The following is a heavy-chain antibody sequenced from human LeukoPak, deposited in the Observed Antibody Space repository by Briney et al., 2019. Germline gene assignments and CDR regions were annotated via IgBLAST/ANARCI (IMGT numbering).Heavy chain of an antibody. Sequence: ASVKVSCKVSGCTLTEVSMHWVRQAPGKGHEWMGGFDPEDGETIYAQKFQGRVTMTEDTSTDTAYMELSSLRSEDTAVYFCATDLSSGWYLGYWGQGTLVTVSS. CDR2: FDPEDGET. J-gene: IGHJ4*02. V-gene: IGHV1-24*01. D-gene: IGHD6-19*01. CDR3: ATDLSSGWYLGY. CDR1: GCTLTEVS.